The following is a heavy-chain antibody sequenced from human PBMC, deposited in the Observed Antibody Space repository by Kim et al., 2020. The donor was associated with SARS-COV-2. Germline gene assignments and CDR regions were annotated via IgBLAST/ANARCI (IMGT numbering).Heavy chain of an antibody. CDR3: ARAAGSGWHNWFDP. V-gene: IGHV1-8*01. Sequence: AQKFQGRITMTRNTSISTAYMELSSLRSEDTAVYYCARAAGSGWHNWFDPWGQGTLVTVSS. D-gene: IGHD6-19*01. J-gene: IGHJ5*02.